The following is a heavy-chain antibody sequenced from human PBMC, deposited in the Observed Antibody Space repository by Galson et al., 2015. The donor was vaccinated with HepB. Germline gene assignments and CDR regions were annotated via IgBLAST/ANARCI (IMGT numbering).Heavy chain of an antibody. CDR2: ISYDGGNK. V-gene: IGHV3-30*18. D-gene: IGHD1-26*01. J-gene: IGHJ6*02. CDR1: GFTFSSYG. Sequence: SLRLSCAASGFTFSSYGMHWVRQAPGKGLEWAAVISYDGGNKYYGDSVKGRFTISRDNAQNTLHLQMNSLRGEDTGVYYCAKEWMRSGSYIQSFYHYGMPVWGQGTTVTVSS. CDR3: AKEWMRSGSYIQSFYHYGMPV.